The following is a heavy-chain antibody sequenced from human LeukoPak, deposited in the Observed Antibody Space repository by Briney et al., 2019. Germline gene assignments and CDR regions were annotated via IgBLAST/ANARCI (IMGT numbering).Heavy chain of an antibody. CDR3: AKEIYGDPTGGRFQH. J-gene: IGHJ1*01. CDR2: ISGSGGST. D-gene: IGHD4-17*01. Sequence: GGSLRLSCAASGITFSSYGMSWVRQAPGKGLEWVSVISGSGGSTYYADSVKGRFTISRDNSKNTLYLQMNSLRAEDTAVYYCAKEIYGDPTGGRFQHWGQGTLVTVSS. CDR1: GITFSSYG. V-gene: IGHV3-23*01.